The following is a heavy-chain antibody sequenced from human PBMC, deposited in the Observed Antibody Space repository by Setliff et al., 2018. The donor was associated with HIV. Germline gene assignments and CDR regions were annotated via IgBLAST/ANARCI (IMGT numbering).Heavy chain of an antibody. CDR2: INPTCDIT. CDR1: GYTFSSNY. D-gene: IGHD3-10*01. J-gene: IGHJ3*02. CDR3: ASKGGSENSPDSDAFDI. Sequence: ASVKVSCKASGYTFSSNYMHWVRQAPGQGLEWMGLINPTCDITFYPQKFQARVTMTRDSSTSTVYLELRSLRSEDTAVYFCASKGGSENSPDSDAFDIWGQGTLVTVS. V-gene: IGHV1-46*01.